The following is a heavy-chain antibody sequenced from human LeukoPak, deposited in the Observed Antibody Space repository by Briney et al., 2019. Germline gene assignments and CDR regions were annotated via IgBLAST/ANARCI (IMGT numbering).Heavy chain of an antibody. Sequence: GGSLRLSCAASGFTVSSNYMSWVRQAQGKGLEWVSVIYSGGSTYYADSVKGRFTISRDNAKKTLYLQMNSLRAEDTAVYYCAGQGGYTSVWYSLDNWGQGTLVTVSS. CDR3: AGQGGYTSVWYSLDN. CDR2: IYSGGST. D-gene: IGHD6-19*01. CDR1: GFTVSSNY. J-gene: IGHJ4*02. V-gene: IGHV3-53*01.